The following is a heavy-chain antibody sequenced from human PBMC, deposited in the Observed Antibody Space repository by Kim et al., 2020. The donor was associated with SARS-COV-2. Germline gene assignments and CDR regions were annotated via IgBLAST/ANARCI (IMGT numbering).Heavy chain of an antibody. J-gene: IGHJ4*02. CDR1: GFTFSSYG. D-gene: IGHD3-16*01. V-gene: IGHV3-33*01. CDR3: ARSRIWWRGGVDY. CDR2: IWYDGSNK. Sequence: GGSLRLSCAASGFTFSSYGMHWVRQAPGKGLEWVAVIWYDGSNKYYADSVKGRFTISRDNSKNTLYLQMNSLRAEDTAVYYCARSRIWWRGGVDYWGQGTLVTVSS.